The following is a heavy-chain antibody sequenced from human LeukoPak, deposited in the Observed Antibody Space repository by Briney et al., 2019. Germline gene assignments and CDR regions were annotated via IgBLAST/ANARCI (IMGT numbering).Heavy chain of an antibody. CDR2: MNPNSGNT. D-gene: IGHD6-19*01. V-gene: IGHV1-8*01. J-gene: IGHJ4*02. Sequence: ASVKVSCKASGYTFTSYDINWVRQASGQGLEWMGWMNPNSGNTGYAQKFQGRVTITRNTSMSTAYMELSSLRSEGTAVYYCARGPQYSSKWYSFDYWGQGTLVTVSS. CDR1: GYTFTSYD. CDR3: ARGPQYSSKWYSFDY.